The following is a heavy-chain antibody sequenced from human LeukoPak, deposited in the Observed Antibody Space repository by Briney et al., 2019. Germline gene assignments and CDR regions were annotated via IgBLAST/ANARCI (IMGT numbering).Heavy chain of an antibody. J-gene: IGHJ4*02. CDR2: INHSGST. D-gene: IGHD6-13*01. Sequence: TSETLSLTCAVYGGSFSGYYWSWIRQPPGKGLEWIGEINHSGSTNYNPSLKSRVTISVDTSKNQFSLKLSSVTAADTAVYYCARLDGYSSSSGGGGYWGQGTLVTVSS. CDR3: ARLDGYSSSSGGGGY. CDR1: GGSFSGYY. V-gene: IGHV4-34*01.